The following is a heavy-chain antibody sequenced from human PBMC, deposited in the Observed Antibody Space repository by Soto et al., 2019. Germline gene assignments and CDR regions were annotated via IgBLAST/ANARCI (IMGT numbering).Heavy chain of an antibody. J-gene: IGHJ4*02. CDR2: IKSKTDGGTT. CDR1: GFTFSNAW. CDR3: TTETPYPGTGVFDS. D-gene: IGHD3-10*01. Sequence: PGGSLRLSCAASGFTFSNAWMSWVRQAPGKGLEWVGRIKSKTDGGTTDYAAPVKGRFTISRDDSKNTLYLQMNSLKTEDTAVYYCTTETPYPGTGVFDSWGQGTLVTVSS. V-gene: IGHV3-15*01.